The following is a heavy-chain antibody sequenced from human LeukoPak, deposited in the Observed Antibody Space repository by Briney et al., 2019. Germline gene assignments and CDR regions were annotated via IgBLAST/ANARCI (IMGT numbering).Heavy chain of an antibody. V-gene: IGHV3-48*03. Sequence: GGSLRLSCAASGFTFSSYEMNWVRQAPGKGLEWVSYISSSGSTIYYADSVKGRFTISRDNAKNSLYLQMNSLRAEDTAVYYCARAGYYYDSSGYYHPYAFDIWGQGTMVTVSS. CDR2: ISSSGSTI. CDR3: ARAGYYYDSSGYYHPYAFDI. CDR1: GFTFSSYE. J-gene: IGHJ3*02. D-gene: IGHD3-22*01.